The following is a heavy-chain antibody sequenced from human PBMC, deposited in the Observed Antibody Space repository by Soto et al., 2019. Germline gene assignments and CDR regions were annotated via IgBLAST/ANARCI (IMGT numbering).Heavy chain of an antibody. CDR3: ARGVGYRSGWWPYYFDH. J-gene: IGHJ4*02. V-gene: IGHV4-30-2*01. Sequence: QLQLQESGSRLVEPAQTLSLTCDVSSSSISSAGYSWNWIRQPPGEGLEWIGYIYHSGSFLSNPSLKHRVTISLDRSKNQFSLRLSSVTAADTAVFYCARGVGYRSGWWPYYFDHWGQGALVTVSS. CDR1: SSSISSAGYS. CDR2: IYHSGSF. D-gene: IGHD6-19*01.